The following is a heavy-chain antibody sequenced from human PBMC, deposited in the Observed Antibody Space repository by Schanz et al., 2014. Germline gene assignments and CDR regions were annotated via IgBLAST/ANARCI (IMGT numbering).Heavy chain of an antibody. Sequence: EVQVVESGGGLVQPGGSLRLSCAASGFTFSDYGMSWVRQAPGKGLEWISYISTTSSNIYYGDSVKGRFTISRDNAKNSLYLQMNSLTAEDTAVYYCARGVRIDYWGQGTLVTVSS. V-gene: IGHV3-48*01. J-gene: IGHJ4*02. CDR3: ARGVRIDY. D-gene: IGHD3-3*01. CDR1: GFTFSDYG. CDR2: ISTTSSNI.